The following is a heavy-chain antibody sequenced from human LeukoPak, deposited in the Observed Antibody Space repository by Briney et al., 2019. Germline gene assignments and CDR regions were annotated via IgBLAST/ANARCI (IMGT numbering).Heavy chain of an antibody. J-gene: IGHJ6*02. CDR2: INPNSGGT. V-gene: IGHV1-2*06. CDR3: AREPYDFWSGYINYYYYGMDV. CDR1: GYSFTGYY. D-gene: IGHD3-3*01. Sequence: ASVKVSCKASGYSFTGYYMHWVRQAPGQGLEWMERINPNSGGTNYAQKFQGRVTMTRDTSISTAYMELSRLRSDDTAVYYCAREPYDFWSGYINYYYYGMDVWGQGTTVTVSS.